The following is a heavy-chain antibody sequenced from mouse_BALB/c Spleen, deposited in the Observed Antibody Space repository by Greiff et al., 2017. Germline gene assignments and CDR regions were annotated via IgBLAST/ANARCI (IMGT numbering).Heavy chain of an antibody. CDR3: ARSESITTVVGYYAMDY. CDR1: GFTFSSFG. D-gene: IGHD1-1*01. Sequence: EVKLMESGGGLVQPGGSRKLSCAASGFTFSSFGMHWVRQAPEKGLEWVAYISSGSSTIYYADTVKGRFTISRDNPKNTLFLQMTSLRSEDTAMYYCARSESITTVVGYYAMDYWGQGTSVTVSS. V-gene: IGHV5-17*02. J-gene: IGHJ4*01. CDR2: ISSGSSTI.